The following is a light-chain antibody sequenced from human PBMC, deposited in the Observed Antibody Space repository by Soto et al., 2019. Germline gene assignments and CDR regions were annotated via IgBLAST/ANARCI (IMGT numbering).Light chain of an antibody. V-gene: IGLV2-11*01. J-gene: IGLJ1*01. CDR2: DVS. CDR1: SSDVGAYNF. Sequence: QSALTQPRSVSGSPGQSVTISCTGTSSDVGAYNFVSWFQHHPGKAPKLMIFDVSKRPSGVPDRFSGSKSGSTASLTISGLQAEDEGDYYCCSNAGTYIYVFGTGTKLTVL. CDR3: CSNAGTYIYV.